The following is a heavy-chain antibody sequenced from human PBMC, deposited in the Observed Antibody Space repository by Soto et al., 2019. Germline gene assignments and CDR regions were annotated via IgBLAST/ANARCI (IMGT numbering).Heavy chain of an antibody. D-gene: IGHD3-9*01. CDR3: ARGQDYDILTGYYVYQYYFDY. CDR2: IYYSGST. Sequence: QLQLQESGPGLVKPSETLSLTCTVSGGSISSSSYYWGWIRQPPGKGLEWIGSIYYSGSTYYNPSLKSRVTISVDTSKNQFSLKLSSVTAADTAVYYCARGQDYDILTGYYVYQYYFDYWGQGTLVTVSS. J-gene: IGHJ4*02. V-gene: IGHV4-39*01. CDR1: GGSISSSSYY.